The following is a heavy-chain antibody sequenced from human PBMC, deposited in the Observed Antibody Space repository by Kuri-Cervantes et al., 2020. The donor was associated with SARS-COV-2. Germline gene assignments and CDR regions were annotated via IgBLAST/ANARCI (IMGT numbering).Heavy chain of an antibody. Sequence: ASVKVSCKASGYTFTSYGNSWVRQAPGQGLEWMGWISAYNGNTNYAQKLQGRVTMTTDTSTSTAYMEPRSLRSDDTAVYYCARGEISYYYYGMDVWGQGTTVTVSS. V-gene: IGHV1-18*01. CDR1: GYTFTSYG. CDR2: ISAYNGNT. D-gene: IGHD1-26*01. J-gene: IGHJ6*02. CDR3: ARGEISYYYYGMDV.